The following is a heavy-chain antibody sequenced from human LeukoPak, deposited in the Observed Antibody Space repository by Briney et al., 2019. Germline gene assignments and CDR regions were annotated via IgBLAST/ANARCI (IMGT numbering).Heavy chain of an antibody. D-gene: IGHD3-3*01. CDR3: ARVGVVIPKGDAFDI. Sequence: PGGSLRLSCAASGFTFSIYSMNWVRQAPGKGLEWLSYISSSSSTINYADSVKGRFTISRDNAKNPLYLQMNSLRAEDTAVYYCARVGVVIPKGDAFDIWGQGTMVTVSS. CDR1: GFTFSIYS. V-gene: IGHV3-48*01. J-gene: IGHJ3*02. CDR2: ISSSSSTI.